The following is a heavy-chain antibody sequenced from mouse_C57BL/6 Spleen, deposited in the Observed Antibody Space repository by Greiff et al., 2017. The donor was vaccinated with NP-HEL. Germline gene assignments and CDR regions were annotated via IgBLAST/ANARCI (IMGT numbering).Heavy chain of an antibody. CDR3: ARRATVVAYYFDY. Sequence: QVQLQQPGAELVRPGSSVKLSCKASGYTFTSYWMHWVKQRPIQGLEWIGNIDPSDSETHYNQKFKDKATLTVDKSSSTAYMQLSSLTSEDSAVYYCARRATVVAYYFDYWGQGTTLTVSS. V-gene: IGHV1-52*01. D-gene: IGHD1-1*01. J-gene: IGHJ2*01. CDR2: IDPSDSET. CDR1: GYTFTSYW.